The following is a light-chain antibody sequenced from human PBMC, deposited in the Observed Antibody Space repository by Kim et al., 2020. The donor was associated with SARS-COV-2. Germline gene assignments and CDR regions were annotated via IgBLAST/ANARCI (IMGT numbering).Light chain of an antibody. CDR1: KLGTKY. Sequence: SQGQTARVTSSGEKLGTKYASWYQQKPGQSPVLVIYQDSKRPSGIPERFSGSNSGTTATLTISETQAMDEADYYCQAWDSSTYVFGTGTKVTVL. J-gene: IGLJ1*01. CDR2: QDS. V-gene: IGLV3-1*01. CDR3: QAWDSSTYV.